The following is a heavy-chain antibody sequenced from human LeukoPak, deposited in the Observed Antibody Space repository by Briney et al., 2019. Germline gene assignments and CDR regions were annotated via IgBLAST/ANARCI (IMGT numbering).Heavy chain of an antibody. CDR1: ACSISSGGYS. CDR3: ARYYGDYRNWFDP. Sequence: PSQTLSLTCAVSACSISSGGYSWSWIRQPPGKGLEWIGYIYHSGSTYYNPSLKSRVTISVDRSKSQFSLKLSSVTAADTAVYYCARYYGDYRNWFDPWGQGTLVTVSS. J-gene: IGHJ5*02. V-gene: IGHV4-30-2*01. CDR2: IYHSGST. D-gene: IGHD4-17*01.